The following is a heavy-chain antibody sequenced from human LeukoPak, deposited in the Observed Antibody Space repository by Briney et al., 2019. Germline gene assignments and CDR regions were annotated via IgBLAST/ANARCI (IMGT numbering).Heavy chain of an antibody. D-gene: IGHD3-10*01. Sequence: SETLSLTCTVSGGSISSGDYYWSWIRQPPGKGLEWIGYIYYSGSTYYNPSLKSRVTISVDTSKNQFSLKLSPVTAADTAVYYCARVWFGDTLVDYWGQGTLVTVSS. CDR1: GGSISSGDYY. CDR2: IYYSGST. J-gene: IGHJ4*02. CDR3: ARVWFGDTLVDY. V-gene: IGHV4-30-4*01.